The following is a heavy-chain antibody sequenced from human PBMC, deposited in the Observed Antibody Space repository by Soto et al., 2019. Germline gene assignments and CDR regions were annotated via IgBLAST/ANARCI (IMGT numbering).Heavy chain of an antibody. Sequence: PSETLSLTCTVSGGSISSSSYYWGWIRQPPGKGLEWIGSIYYSGSTYYNPSLKSRVTISVDTSKNQFSLKLSSVTAADTAVYYCASRGYCSSTSCSRTLTDYWGQGTLVTVS. D-gene: IGHD2-2*01. CDR1: GGSISSSSYY. J-gene: IGHJ4*02. CDR3: ASRGYCSSTSCSRTLTDY. CDR2: IYYSGST. V-gene: IGHV4-39*01.